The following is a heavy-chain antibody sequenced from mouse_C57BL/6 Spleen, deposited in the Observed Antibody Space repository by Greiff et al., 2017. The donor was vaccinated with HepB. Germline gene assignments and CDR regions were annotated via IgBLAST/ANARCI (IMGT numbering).Heavy chain of an antibody. V-gene: IGHV6-3*01. CDR2: IRLKSDNYAT. Sequence: EVKLEESGGGLVQPGGSMKLSCVASGFTFSNYWMNWVRQSPEKGLEWVAQIRLKSDNYATHYAESVKGRFTISRADSKSSAYLQMNNLRAEDTGIYYCTRDDVWGTGTTVTVSS. CDR1: GFTFSNYW. J-gene: IGHJ1*03. CDR3: TRDDV.